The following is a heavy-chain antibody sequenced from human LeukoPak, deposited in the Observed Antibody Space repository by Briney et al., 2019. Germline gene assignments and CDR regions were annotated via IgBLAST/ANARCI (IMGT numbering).Heavy chain of an antibody. Sequence: GEALKISCKGSGYSFTSYWIGWVRQMPGKGLEWMGIIYPGDSDTSYNPSFQGQVTTSADKSISTAYLQWSSLKASDTAMYYCARVLYSSSWFSPSWFDPWGQGTLVTVSS. CDR3: ARVLYSSSWFSPSWFDP. CDR1: GYSFTSYW. V-gene: IGHV5-51*01. D-gene: IGHD6-13*01. CDR2: IYPGDSDT. J-gene: IGHJ5*02.